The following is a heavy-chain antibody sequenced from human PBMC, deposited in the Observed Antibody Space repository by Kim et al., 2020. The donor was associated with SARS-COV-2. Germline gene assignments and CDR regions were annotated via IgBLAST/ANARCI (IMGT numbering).Heavy chain of an antibody. J-gene: IGHJ4*02. Sequence: AYAAAVKGRFTISRDDSNNTAYLQMNSLKTEDTAVYYCTRHPVRQPLGGNWGQGTLVSVSS. D-gene: IGHD6-13*01. CDR3: TRHPVRQPLGGN. V-gene: IGHV3-73*01.